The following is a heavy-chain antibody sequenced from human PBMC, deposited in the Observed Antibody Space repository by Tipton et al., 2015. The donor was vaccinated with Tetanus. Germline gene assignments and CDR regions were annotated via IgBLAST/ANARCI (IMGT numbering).Heavy chain of an antibody. V-gene: IGHV1-18*01. CDR2: ISGQTGST. D-gene: IGHD1-20*01. CDR1: GYTFSNFG. Sequence: QSGAEVKRPGASVKVSCKASGYTFSNFGISWVRQAPGQGLEWMGWISGQTGSTNYAQRIQGGVTMTTDTSTSTAYLVLRSLISDVTAVYYCAGNRISGKPDYYGMDVWGQRTTVSVSS. J-gene: IGHJ6*02. CDR3: AGNRISGKPDYYGMDV.